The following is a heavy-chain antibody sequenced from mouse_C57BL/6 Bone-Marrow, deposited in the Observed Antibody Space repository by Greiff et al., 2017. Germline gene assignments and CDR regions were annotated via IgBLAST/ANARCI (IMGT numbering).Heavy chain of an antibody. CDR3: ARGGEVDY. J-gene: IGHJ2*01. V-gene: IGHV1-55*01. CDR2: IYPGSGST. CDR1: GYTFTSYW. Sequence: VKLMESGAELVKPGASVKMSCKASGYTFTSYWITWVKQRPGQGLEWIGDIYPGSGSTNYNEKFKSKATLTVDTSSSTAYMQLSSLTSEDSAVYYCARGGEVDYWGQGTTLTVSS.